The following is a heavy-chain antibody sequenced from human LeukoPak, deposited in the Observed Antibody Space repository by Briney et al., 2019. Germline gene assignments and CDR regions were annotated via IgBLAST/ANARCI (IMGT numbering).Heavy chain of an antibody. CDR2: INSDGSST. J-gene: IGHJ6*03. CDR1: GFTFSNYW. Sequence: PGGSLRLSCAASGFTFSNYWMHWVRQAPGKGLVWVSHINSDGSSTGYADSVKGRFTISRDNSKNTLYLQMNSLRAEDTAVYYCAKQGRDWLRDYYYYMDVWGKGTTVTISS. V-gene: IGHV3-74*01. CDR3: AKQGRDWLRDYYYYMDV. D-gene: IGHD3-9*01.